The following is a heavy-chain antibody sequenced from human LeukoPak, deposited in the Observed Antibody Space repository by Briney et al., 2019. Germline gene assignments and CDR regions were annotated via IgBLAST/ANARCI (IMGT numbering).Heavy chain of an antibody. V-gene: IGHV1-69*01. Sequence: SSVKVSCXASGGTFSSYAISWVRQAPGQGLEWMGGIIPIFGTANYAQKFQGRVTITADESTSTAYMELSSLRSEDTAVYYCARDPRHGSGSYDYWGQRTLVTVSS. CDR1: GGTFSSYA. J-gene: IGHJ4*02. CDR3: ARDPRHGSGSYDY. D-gene: IGHD3-10*01. CDR2: IIPIFGTA.